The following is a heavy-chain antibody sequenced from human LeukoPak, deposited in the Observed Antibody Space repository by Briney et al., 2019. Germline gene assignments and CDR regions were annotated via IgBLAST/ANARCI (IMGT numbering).Heavy chain of an antibody. CDR3: ARPYDTRGYFPDY. CDR2: ISYDGSNK. V-gene: IGHV3-30*03. Sequence: GGSLRLSCAASGFTFSSYGMHWVRQAPGKGLEWVAVISYDGSNKYYADSVKGRFTISRDNSKNTLYLQMNSLRAEDTAVYYCARPYDTRGYFPDYWGQGTLVTVSS. CDR1: GFTFSSYG. D-gene: IGHD3-22*01. J-gene: IGHJ4*02.